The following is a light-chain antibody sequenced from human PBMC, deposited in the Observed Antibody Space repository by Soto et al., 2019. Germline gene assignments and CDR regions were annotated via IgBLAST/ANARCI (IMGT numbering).Light chain of an antibody. CDR3: QQYTSIT. CDR1: QSVSGK. V-gene: IGKV3-15*01. Sequence: EIVLTQSPATLSVSPGETATLSCRASQSVSGKLAWYQQKPGQAPRLLIYAVSTRATGIPARFSGSGSGTEFTLTISSLQSEDFAVYYCQQYTSITFGQGTRLEMK. J-gene: IGKJ5*01. CDR2: AVS.